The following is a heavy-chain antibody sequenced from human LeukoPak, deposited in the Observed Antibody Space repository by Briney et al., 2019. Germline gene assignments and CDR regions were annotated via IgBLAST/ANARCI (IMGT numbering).Heavy chain of an antibody. CDR2: INPSGGST. CDR1: GYTFTSYY. D-gene: IGHD5-18*01. J-gene: IGHJ4*02. V-gene: IGHV1-46*01. Sequence: ASVKVSCKASGYTFTSYYMHWVRQAPGQGLEWMGIINPSGGSTSYAQKFQGRVTMTGDMSTSTVYMELSSLRSEDTAVYYCARVSGTAMVYFDYWGQGTLVTVSS. CDR3: ARVSGTAMVYFDY.